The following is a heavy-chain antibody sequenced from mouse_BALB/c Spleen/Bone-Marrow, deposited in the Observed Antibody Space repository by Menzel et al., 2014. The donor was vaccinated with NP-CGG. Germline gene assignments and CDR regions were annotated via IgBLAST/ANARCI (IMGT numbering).Heavy chain of an antibody. D-gene: IGHD2-4*01. Sequence: VKLVASGGGLVQPGGSLKLSCAASGFAFSSYDMSWVRQTPEKRLEWVAYISRGGGSTYYPDPVKGRFTISRDNAKSTLYLQMSSLKSEDTAMYYCARQGYYDYDYAMDYWGQGTSVTVSS. CDR2: ISRGGGST. J-gene: IGHJ4*01. CDR3: ARQGYYDYDYAMDY. CDR1: GFAFSSYD. V-gene: IGHV5-12-1*01.